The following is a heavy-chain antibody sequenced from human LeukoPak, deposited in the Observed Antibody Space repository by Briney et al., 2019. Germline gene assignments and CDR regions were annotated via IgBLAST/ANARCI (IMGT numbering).Heavy chain of an antibody. D-gene: IGHD3-3*01. V-gene: IGHV1-2*02. CDR1: GYTFTGYY. CDR2: INPNSGGT. Sequence: ASVKVSCKASGYTFTGYYMHLVRQAPVQGLEWMGWINPNSGGTNYAQKCQGRGTMTIDTSISTDQMELSRLGSDDTAVYYCARGDYDFWSGYPAPLRYYYGMDVWGQGTTVTVSS. J-gene: IGHJ6*02. CDR3: ARGDYDFWSGYPAPLRYYYGMDV.